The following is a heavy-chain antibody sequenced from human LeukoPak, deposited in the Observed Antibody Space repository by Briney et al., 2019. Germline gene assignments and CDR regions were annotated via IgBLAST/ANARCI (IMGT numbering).Heavy chain of an antibody. J-gene: IGHJ4*02. CDR2: ISSSGTTI. D-gene: IGHD5-12*01. V-gene: IGHV3-11*01. CDR3: AKGLRYRGYDIDPLFDF. Sequence: GGSLRLSCAASGFTFSDYYMSWIRQAPGKGLEWISYISSSGTTIYYADSVRGRFTISRDNAKTSLYLQMNSLRAEDTALYYCAKGLRYRGYDIDPLFDFWGQGTLVTVSS. CDR1: GFTFSDYY.